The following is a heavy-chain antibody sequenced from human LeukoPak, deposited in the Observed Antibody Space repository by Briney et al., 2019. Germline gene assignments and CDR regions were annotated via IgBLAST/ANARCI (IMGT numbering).Heavy chain of an antibody. D-gene: IGHD3-22*01. V-gene: IGHV1-18*01. CDR2: ISAYNGNT. CDR3: ARWSPDYYDSSGYFDY. CDR1: GYTFTSYG. Sequence: ASVKVSCKASGYTFTSYGISWVRQAPGQGLEWMGWISAYNGNTNYAQKLQGRVTMTTDTSTSTAYVELRSLRSDDTAVYYCARWSPDYYDSSGYFDYWGQGTLVTVSS. J-gene: IGHJ4*02.